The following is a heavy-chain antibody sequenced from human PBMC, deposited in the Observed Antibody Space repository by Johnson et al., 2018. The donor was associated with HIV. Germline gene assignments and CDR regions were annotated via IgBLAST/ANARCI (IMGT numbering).Heavy chain of an antibody. CDR2: ISYDGSNK. J-gene: IGHJ3*02. CDR3: NTDRVDGGGSYYNAFDI. CDR1: GFTFSSYG. V-gene: IGHV3-30*03. D-gene: IGHD1-26*01. Sequence: QVQLVESGGGVVQPGRSLRLSCAASGFTFSSYGMHWVRQAPGKGLEWVAVISYDGSNKYYADSVKGRFTISRDNSKNTLYLQMNSLKTEDTALYYCNTDRVDGGGSYYNAFDIWGQGTMVTVSS.